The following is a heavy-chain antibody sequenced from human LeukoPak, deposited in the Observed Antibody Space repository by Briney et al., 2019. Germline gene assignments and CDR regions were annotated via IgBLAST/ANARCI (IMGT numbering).Heavy chain of an antibody. V-gene: IGHV4-59*01. CDR2: IYYGGST. CDR3: ARVAMAENYYDSSGYFDY. Sequence: SETLSLTCTVSGDSISSYYWSCIRQPPGKGLEWIGYIYYGGSTNYNPSLKSRVTISVDTSKNQFSLKLSSVTAADTAVYYCARVAMAENYYDSSGYFDYWGQGTLVTVSS. D-gene: IGHD3-22*01. CDR1: GDSISSYY. J-gene: IGHJ4*02.